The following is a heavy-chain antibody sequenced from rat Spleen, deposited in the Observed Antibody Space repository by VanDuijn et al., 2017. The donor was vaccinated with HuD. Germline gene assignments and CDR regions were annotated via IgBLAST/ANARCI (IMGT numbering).Heavy chain of an antibody. J-gene: IGHJ2*01. CDR2: ISYEGNTA. V-gene: IGHV5-22*01. CDR3: ARQEDYGGYSRDYFGY. CDR1: GFTFSDYY. Sequence: EVQLVESGGVLVQPGRSMKLSCAASGFTFSDYYMAWVRQAPKKGLEWVASISYEGNTAFYGDSMKGRFTISRDNAKSTLYLQISSLRSEDTATYYCARQEDYGGYSRDYFGYWGQGGVVTVSS. D-gene: IGHD1-11*01.